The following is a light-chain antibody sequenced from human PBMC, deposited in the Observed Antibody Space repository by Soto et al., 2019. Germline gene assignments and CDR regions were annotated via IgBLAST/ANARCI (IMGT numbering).Light chain of an antibody. CDR2: GNS. CDR1: SSNIGAGYD. V-gene: IGLV1-40*01. J-gene: IGLJ7*01. Sequence: QSVLTQPPSVSGAPGQRVTISCTGSSSNIGAGYDVHWYQQLPGTAPKLLIYGNSNRPSGVPDRFSGSKSGTSVSLAITGLQAEDEADYYCQSYDSSLCGAVFGGGTQLTVL. CDR3: QSYDSSLCGAV.